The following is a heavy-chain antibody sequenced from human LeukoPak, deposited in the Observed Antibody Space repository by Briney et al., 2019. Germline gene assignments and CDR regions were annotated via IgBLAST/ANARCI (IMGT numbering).Heavy chain of an antibody. D-gene: IGHD5-18*01. CDR3: ARGKSGYTFGPLDS. V-gene: IGHV3-53*01. J-gene: IGHJ4*02. CDR2: INSGGGT. CDR1: GFTVSSNS. Sequence: PGGSLTLSCAASGFTVSSNSMSWVRQAPGKGLEWVSVINSGGGTYYTDSVKGRFTISRDNSKNTLYLQVNSLRAEDTAVYFCARGKSGYTFGPLDSWGQGTLVTVSS.